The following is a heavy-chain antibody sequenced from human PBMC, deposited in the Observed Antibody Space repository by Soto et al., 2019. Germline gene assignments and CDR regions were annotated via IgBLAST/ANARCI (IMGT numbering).Heavy chain of an antibody. Sequence: GASVKVSCKASGYTFTSYGISWVRQAPGQGLEWMGWISAYNGNTNYAQKLQGRVTMTTDTSTSTAYVELRSLRSDDTAVYYCARTPPLEPVHFDYWGQGTLVTVSS. D-gene: IGHD2-15*01. V-gene: IGHV1-18*01. CDR2: ISAYNGNT. J-gene: IGHJ4*02. CDR3: ARTPPLEPVHFDY. CDR1: GYTFTSYG.